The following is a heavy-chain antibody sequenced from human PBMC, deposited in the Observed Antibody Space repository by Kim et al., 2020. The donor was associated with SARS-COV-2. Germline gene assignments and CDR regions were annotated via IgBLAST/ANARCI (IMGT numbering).Heavy chain of an antibody. V-gene: IGHV3-7*01. J-gene: IGHJ4*02. D-gene: IGHD3-22*01. CDR2: IKGDGSEK. CDR1: GFPFSNYW. Sequence: GGSLRLSCAASGFPFSNYWMNWVRQATGKGLEWLARIKGDGSEKDYVDSVKGRFTISRDNAKNSLYLQMNSLRAEDTAVYYCAKGHYFDYGRGQGTLVTVSS. CDR3: AKGHYFDYG.